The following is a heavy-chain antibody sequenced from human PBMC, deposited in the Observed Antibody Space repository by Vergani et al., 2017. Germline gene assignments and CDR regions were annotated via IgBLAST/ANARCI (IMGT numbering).Heavy chain of an antibody. CDR2: ISYDGSNK. CDR3: AAHSGGYFDY. CDR1: GFTFSSYG. J-gene: IGHJ4*02. Sequence: QVQLVESGGGVVQPGRSLRLSCAASGFTFSSYGMHWVRQAPGKGLEWVAVISYDGSNKYYADSVKGRFTISRDNSKNTLYLQMNSLRAEDTAVYYCAAHSGGYFDYWGQGTLVTVSS. V-gene: IGHV3-30*03. D-gene: IGHD1-26*01.